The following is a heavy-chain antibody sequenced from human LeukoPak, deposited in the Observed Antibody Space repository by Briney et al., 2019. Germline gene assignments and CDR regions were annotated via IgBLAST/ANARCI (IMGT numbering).Heavy chain of an antibody. CDR2: IWYDGSNK. CDR1: GFTFSSYG. J-gene: IGHJ3*02. Sequence: PGGSLRLSCAASGFTFSSYGMNWVRQAPGKGLEWVAVIWYDGSNKYYVDSVKGRFTISRDNSKNTLYLQMNSLRAEDTAVYYCAKGYSGYRYGDENAFDIWGQGTMVTVSS. D-gene: IGHD5-12*01. CDR3: AKGYSGYRYGDENAFDI. V-gene: IGHV3-33*06.